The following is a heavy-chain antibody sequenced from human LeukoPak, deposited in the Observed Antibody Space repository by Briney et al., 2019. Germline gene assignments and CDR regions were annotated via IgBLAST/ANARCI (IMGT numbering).Heavy chain of an antibody. J-gene: IGHJ6*02. CDR1: GFTFSMYA. CDR3: AKEPRQGFIDG. V-gene: IGHV3-23*01. CDR2: ISGSGGST. Sequence: GGSLRLSCAASGFTFSMYAMSWVRQAPGKGLEWGSAISGSGGSTYYADSVKGRYTISRDNSKNTLYLQMNTLRAEHTPRYYCAKEPRQGFIDGGGQGTPVTVSS.